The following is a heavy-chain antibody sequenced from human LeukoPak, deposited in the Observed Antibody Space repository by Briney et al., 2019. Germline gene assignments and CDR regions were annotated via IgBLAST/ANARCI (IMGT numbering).Heavy chain of an antibody. D-gene: IGHD4-11*01. CDR2: ISGSGGST. J-gene: IGHJ4*02. CDR1: GFTFSSYA. V-gene: IGHV3-23*01. Sequence: GGSLRLSCAASGFTFSSYAMSWVRQAPGKGLEWVSAISGSGGSTYYADSVKGRFTISRDNSKNTPYLQMNSLRAEDTAVYYCAKSAGKTMTKSTFDYWGQGTLVTVSS. CDR3: AKSAGKTMTKSTFDY.